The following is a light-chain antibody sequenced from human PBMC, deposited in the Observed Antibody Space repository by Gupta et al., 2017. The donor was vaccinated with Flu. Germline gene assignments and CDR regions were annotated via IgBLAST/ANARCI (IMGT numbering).Light chain of an antibody. J-gene: IGKJ1*01. CDR1: QTVSSN. V-gene: IGKV3-15*01. CDR2: GAS. CDR3: QQYNNWLRT. Sequence: PAPLSASPGERVTLSCRASQTVSSNLAWYQQKPGQAPRLLIYGASTRATGIPARFSGSGSGTEFTLTISSLQSEDFAVYYCQQYNNWLRTFGQGTKVEIK.